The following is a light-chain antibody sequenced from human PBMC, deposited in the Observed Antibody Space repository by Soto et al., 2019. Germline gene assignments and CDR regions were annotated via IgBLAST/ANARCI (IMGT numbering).Light chain of an antibody. CDR1: QSVSSSY. J-gene: IGKJ2*01. CDR3: QQYGSSLLMYT. Sequence: EIVLTQSPGTLYLSPGERATLSCRASQSVSSSYLAWYQHKPGQAPRLLIYGASGRATGIPDRFSGSGSGTDYTLTSSRLEPEDFAVYYCQQYGSSLLMYTFGQGTKLEIK. V-gene: IGKV3-20*01. CDR2: GAS.